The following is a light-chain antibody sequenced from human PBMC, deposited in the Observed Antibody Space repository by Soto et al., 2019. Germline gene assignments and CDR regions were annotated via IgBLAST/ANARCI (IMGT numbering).Light chain of an antibody. Sequence: EIVLTQSPNTLSLSPGERATLSCRASQSVSSGYLVWYQQKPGQAPRLLIYGASGRATGTPDRFSGSGSETDFTLTINRLEPEDSAVYYCQQYASAPFSLGPGTKVDIK. CDR1: QSVSSGY. CDR2: GAS. CDR3: QQYASAPFS. J-gene: IGKJ3*01. V-gene: IGKV3-20*01.